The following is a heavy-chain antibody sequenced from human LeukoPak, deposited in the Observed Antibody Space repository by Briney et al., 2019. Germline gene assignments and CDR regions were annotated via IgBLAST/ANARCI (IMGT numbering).Heavy chain of an antibody. V-gene: IGHV3-21*01. CDR2: ISSSSSYI. CDR3: ARRGDGYNSDY. D-gene: IGHD5-24*01. Sequence: GGSLRLSCAASGFTLRSYWMNWVRQAPGKGLEWVSSISSSSSYIYYADSVKGRFTISRDNAKNSLYLQMNSLRAEDTAVYYCARRGDGYNSDYWGQGTLVTVSS. CDR1: GFTLRSYW. J-gene: IGHJ4*02.